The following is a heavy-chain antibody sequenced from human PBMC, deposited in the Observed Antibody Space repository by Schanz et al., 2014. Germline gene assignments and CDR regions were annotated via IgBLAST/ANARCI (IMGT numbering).Heavy chain of an antibody. V-gene: IGHV3-48*04. CDR2: ISRDGTTS. Sequence: EVQLVESGGGLVQPGGSLRLSCAASGFTFSSYGMHWVRQAPGKGLEWLSYISRDGTTSYYADSVKGRFTISRDNAKNSLYLEMTSLRGEDTAVYYCARENLNWEAFDIWGQGTMVTVSS. CDR1: GFTFSSYG. CDR3: ARENLNWEAFDI. D-gene: IGHD7-27*01. J-gene: IGHJ3*02.